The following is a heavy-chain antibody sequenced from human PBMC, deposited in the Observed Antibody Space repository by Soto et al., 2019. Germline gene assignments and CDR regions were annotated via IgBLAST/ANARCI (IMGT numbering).Heavy chain of an antibody. CDR3: ARVRTNSVTSYWGGVEC. CDR1: GFAFSSYW. J-gene: IGHJ4*02. D-gene: IGHD3-9*01. Sequence: EVQLVESGGGLVQPGGSLRLSCAASGFAFSSYWMHWVRRAPGKGLVWVSRISTDEPPGYADSVKGRFTISRDNANNMLYLQMDSLGAEDTAVYYCARVRTNSVTSYWGGVECWGQGTGVTVSS. V-gene: IGHV3-74*01. CDR2: ISTDEPP.